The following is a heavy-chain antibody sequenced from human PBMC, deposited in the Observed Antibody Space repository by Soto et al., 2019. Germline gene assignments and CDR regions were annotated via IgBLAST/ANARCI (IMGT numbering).Heavy chain of an antibody. D-gene: IGHD4-17*01. J-gene: IGHJ4*02. V-gene: IGHV4-59*01. CDR2: IYYSGST. CDR1: GGSISSYY. CDR3: ARRYGASFDY. Sequence: SETLSLTCTVSGGSISSYYWSWIRQPPGKGLEWVGYIYYSGSTNYNPSLKSRVTISVDTSKNQFSLKLSSVTAADTAVYYCARRYGASFDYWGQGTLVTVSS.